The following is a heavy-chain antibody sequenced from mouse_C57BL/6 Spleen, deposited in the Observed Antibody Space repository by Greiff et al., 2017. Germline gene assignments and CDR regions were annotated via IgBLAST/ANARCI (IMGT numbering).Heavy chain of an antibody. CDR1: GYTFTEYT. V-gene: IGHV1-62-2*01. Sequence: QVQLQQSGAELVKPGASVKLSCTASGYTFTEYTIHWVKQRSGQGLEWIGWFYPGSGSIEYAEKFKGKATLTADKSSSTGYMESSSLTTEDSAVYFCARHEEGDYDEEFAYWGQGTLVTVSA. CDR3: ARHEEGDYDEEFAY. CDR2: FYPGSGSI. J-gene: IGHJ3*01. D-gene: IGHD2-4*01.